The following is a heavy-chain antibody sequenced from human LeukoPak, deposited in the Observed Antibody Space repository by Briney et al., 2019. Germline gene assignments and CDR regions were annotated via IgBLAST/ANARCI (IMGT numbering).Heavy chain of an antibody. Sequence: SETLSLTCSVSDDSITMYYWTWIRQPPGKGLEWIGEINHSGSTNYNPSLKSRVTISVDTSKNQFSLKLSSVTAADTAVYYCARGGYCSGGSCYSGLDYWGQGTLVTVSS. CDR1: DDSITMYY. D-gene: IGHD2-15*01. V-gene: IGHV4-34*01. CDR3: ARGGYCSGGSCYSGLDY. CDR2: INHSGST. J-gene: IGHJ4*02.